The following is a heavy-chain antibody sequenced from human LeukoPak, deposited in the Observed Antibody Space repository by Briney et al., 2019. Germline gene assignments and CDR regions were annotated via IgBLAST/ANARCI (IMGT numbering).Heavy chain of an antibody. V-gene: IGHV3-11*04. CDR1: RFTFSDYY. CDR2: ISSSGSTI. J-gene: IGHJ6*03. D-gene: IGHD4-11*01. CDR3: ARDPMTTEGYYYYYMDV. Sequence: GGSLRLSCAAARFTFSDYYMSWIRQAPGKGLEWVSYISSSGSTIYYADSVKGRFTISRDNAKNSLYLQMNSLRAEDTAVYYCARDPMTTEGYYYYYMDVWGKGTTVTVSS.